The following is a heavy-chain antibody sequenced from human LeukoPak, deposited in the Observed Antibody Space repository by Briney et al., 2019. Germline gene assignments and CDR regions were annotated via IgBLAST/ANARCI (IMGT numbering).Heavy chain of an antibody. CDR2: ISGSGSST. Sequence: GGSLRLPCGASGFTFSSYAMSWVRQAPGRGLEWFSAISGSGSSTHYGDSVKGRFTISRDNSRNTLYLQLNRLRAEDTAVYYCAKVLRGVIVPYFDYWGQGTLVTVSA. CDR1: GFTFSSYA. D-gene: IGHD3-10*01. J-gene: IGHJ4*02. V-gene: IGHV3-23*01. CDR3: AKVLRGVIVPYFDY.